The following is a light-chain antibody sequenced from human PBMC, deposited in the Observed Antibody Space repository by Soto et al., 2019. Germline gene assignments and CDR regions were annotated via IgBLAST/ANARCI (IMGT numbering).Light chain of an antibody. CDR2: GVY. V-gene: IGKV3-15*01. CDR3: QQYNEWPGCT. Sequence: EIVMTQSLATLSVSPGERATLSCRASQRISNNLAWYQQKPGQAPRLLIYGVYSRATGVPARFSGSGSGTEFTLTISSLQSEDFAVYYCQQYNEWPGCTFGQGTKLEI. J-gene: IGKJ2*02. CDR1: QRISNN.